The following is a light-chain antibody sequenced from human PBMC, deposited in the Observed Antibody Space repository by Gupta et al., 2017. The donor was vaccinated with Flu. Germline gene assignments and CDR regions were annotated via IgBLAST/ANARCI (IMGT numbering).Light chain of an antibody. CDR2: GNS. V-gene: IGLV1-40*01. CDR3: QSYDSSLSGSV. J-gene: IGLJ2*01. CDR1: SSNIGAGYD. Sequence: ISCTVSSSNIGAGYDVHWYQQLPGTAPKPFIYGNSNRPSGVPDRFSGSKSGTSASLAIPGLQAEDEADYYCQSYDSSLSGSVFGGGTKLTVL.